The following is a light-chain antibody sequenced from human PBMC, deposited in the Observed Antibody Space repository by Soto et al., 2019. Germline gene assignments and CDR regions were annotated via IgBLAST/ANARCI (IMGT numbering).Light chain of an antibody. V-gene: IGKV1-39*01. CDR1: QSSSSY. Sequence: DIEMTQPPSSLSASVGDRVPLTCRASQSSSSYLNWYQHPPGKAPNLLIYAATTLQSGVPSRFSSSGATTDFPITSSRLQHEEFATYCCQQSYRTPRTFGPGTKVDIK. J-gene: IGKJ3*01. CDR3: QQSYRTPRT. CDR2: AAT.